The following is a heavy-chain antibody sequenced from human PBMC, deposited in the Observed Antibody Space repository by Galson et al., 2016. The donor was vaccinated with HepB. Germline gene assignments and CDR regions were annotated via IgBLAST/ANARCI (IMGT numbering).Heavy chain of an antibody. J-gene: IGHJ4*02. CDR2: ITPYDCNT. Sequence: SVKVSCKASGYTSTSYSVSWVRQAPAQGLEWMGWITPYDCNTKYIKKFQGRVTMTTDTSTSTAYMELRSLRSDDTAVYYCVRTNYWGQGTLVTVSP. CDR3: VRTNY. V-gene: IGHV1-18*01. CDR1: GYTSTSYS.